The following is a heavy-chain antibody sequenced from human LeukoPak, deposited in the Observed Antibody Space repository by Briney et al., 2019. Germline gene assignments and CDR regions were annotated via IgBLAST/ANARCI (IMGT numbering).Heavy chain of an antibody. CDR3: ARRPPYYYGSGSYYPPPYYFDY. V-gene: IGHV4-34*01. CDR1: GGSFSGYY. Sequence: SETLSLTCAVYGGSFSGYYWSWIRQPPGKGLEWIGEINHSGGTNYNPSLKSRVTISVDTSKNQFSLKLSSVTAADTAVYYCARRPPYYYGSGSYYPPPYYFDYWGQGTLVTVSS. CDR2: INHSGGT. J-gene: IGHJ4*02. D-gene: IGHD3-10*01.